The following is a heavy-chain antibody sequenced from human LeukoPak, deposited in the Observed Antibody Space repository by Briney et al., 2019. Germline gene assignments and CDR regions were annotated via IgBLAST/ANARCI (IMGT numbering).Heavy chain of an antibody. CDR2: IRYDGSNK. Sequence: GGSLRLSCAASGFTFSSYGMHWVRQAPGKGLECVAFIRYDGSNKYYADSVKGRFTISRDNSKNTLYLQMNSLRAEDTAVYYCAKQARRYYYDSSGYYYFDYWGQGTLVTVSS. CDR3: AKQARRYYYDSSGYYYFDY. J-gene: IGHJ4*02. D-gene: IGHD3-22*01. CDR1: GFTFSSYG. V-gene: IGHV3-30*02.